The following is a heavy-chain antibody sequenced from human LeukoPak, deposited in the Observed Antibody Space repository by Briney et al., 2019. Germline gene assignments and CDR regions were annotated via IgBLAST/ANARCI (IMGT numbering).Heavy chain of an antibody. V-gene: IGHV3-48*01. D-gene: IGHD2-15*01. J-gene: IGHJ4*02. CDR2: ISGSSNMI. CDR3: AKGRGYCSGGTCYDNYYFDY. CDR1: GFPFSTYS. Sequence: GGSLRLSCAASGFPFSTYSMNWVRQAPGKGLEWVSYISGSSNMIYYADSVKGRFTISRDNAKNSLFLQMNSLRAEDTAVYYCAKGRGYCSGGTCYDNYYFDYWGQGTLVTVSS.